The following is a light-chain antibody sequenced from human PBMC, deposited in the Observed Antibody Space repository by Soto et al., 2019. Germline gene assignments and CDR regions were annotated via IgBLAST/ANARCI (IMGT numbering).Light chain of an antibody. V-gene: IGLV3-21*02. CDR2: DDR. Sequence: SYELTQPPSVSVAPGQTVRVTCGAKNIGSKSVHWYQQRSGQAPVLVVYDDRDRPSGVPERFSGSNSGNTATLTISRVEDGDEADYHCQVWDRSSDHYVFGTGTTVP. CDR1: NIGSKS. J-gene: IGLJ1*01. CDR3: QVWDRSSDHYV.